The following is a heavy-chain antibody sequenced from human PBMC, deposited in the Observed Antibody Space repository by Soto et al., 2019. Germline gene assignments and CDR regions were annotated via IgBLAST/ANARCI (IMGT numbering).Heavy chain of an antibody. Sequence: QEQLVQSGAEVKKPGASVKVSCKASEYTFTSYDINWVRQATGQGLEWMGWMSPNSGDTGYARKFQGRVTMTRDTSISTAYMELRSLRSEDTAVYYWARGPPNWGFDYWGQGTLVTVSS. D-gene: IGHD7-27*01. CDR2: MSPNSGDT. J-gene: IGHJ4*02. CDR3: ARGPPNWGFDY. V-gene: IGHV1-8*01. CDR1: EYTFTSYD.